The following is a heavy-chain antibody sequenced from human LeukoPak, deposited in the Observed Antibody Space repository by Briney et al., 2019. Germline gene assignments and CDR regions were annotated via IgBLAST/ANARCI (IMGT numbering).Heavy chain of an antibody. Sequence: PSETLSLTCTVSGGSTSSVNYYWGWIRQPPGKGLEWIGSIYYSGTTYYNPSLKSRVTISVDTSKSQFSLKLSSVTAADTAIYYCARGGYYGSGNDFRFDPWGQGTLVTVSS. D-gene: IGHD3-10*01. CDR2: IYYSGTT. CDR3: ARGGYYGSGNDFRFDP. CDR1: GGSTSSVNYY. V-gene: IGHV4-39*07. J-gene: IGHJ5*02.